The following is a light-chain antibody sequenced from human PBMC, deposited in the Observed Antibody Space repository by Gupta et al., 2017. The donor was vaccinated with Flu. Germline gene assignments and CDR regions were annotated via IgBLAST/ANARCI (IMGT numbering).Light chain of an antibody. Sequence: QSALTQPPSVSGSPGQSITISCTGTSRDIGGYNSVPWYQQYPGNAPKLLIFEVSNRPSGVSARFSGSKSGDTASLTISGLLDEDEADYYCSSYTNTNTLVVFGGGTQLTVL. CDR1: SRDIGGYNS. J-gene: IGLJ2*01. V-gene: IGLV2-14*01. CDR2: EVS. CDR3: SSYTNTNTLVV.